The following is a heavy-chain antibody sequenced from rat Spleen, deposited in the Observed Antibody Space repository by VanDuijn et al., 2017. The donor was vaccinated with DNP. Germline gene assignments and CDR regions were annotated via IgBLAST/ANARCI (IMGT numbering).Heavy chain of an antibody. D-gene: IGHD1-1*01. CDR3: IRRAVVTGAMDA. CDR1: GFTFSDHY. CDR2: ISYEGSST. J-gene: IGHJ4*01. Sequence: EVQLVESGGGLVQPGRSLKVSCVASGFTFSDHYMAWVRQAPKKGLEWVASISYEGSSTHYGDSVKGRFGISRDNAQSTLDLQMNSLRSEDTATYYCIRRAVVTGAMDAWGQGAAVAVSS. V-gene: IGHV5-22*01.